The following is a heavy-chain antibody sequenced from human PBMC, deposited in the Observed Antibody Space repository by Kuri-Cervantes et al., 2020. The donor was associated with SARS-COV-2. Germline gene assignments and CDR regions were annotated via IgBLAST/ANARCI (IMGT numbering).Heavy chain of an antibody. J-gene: IGHJ3*02. Sequence: GGSLRLSCADSGFTFSSYSMNWVRQAPRKGLEWVSYISSSSSYIYYADSLKGRFTISRDNAKNSLYLQMNSLRAEDTAVYYCVRADLSDFAFDIWGQGTMITVSS. D-gene: IGHD2-21*01. V-gene: IGHV3-21*01. CDR1: GFTFSSYS. CDR2: ISSSSSYI. CDR3: VRADLSDFAFDI.